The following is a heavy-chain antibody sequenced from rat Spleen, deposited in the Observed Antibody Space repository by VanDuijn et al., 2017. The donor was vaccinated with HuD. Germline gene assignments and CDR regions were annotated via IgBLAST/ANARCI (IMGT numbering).Heavy chain of an antibody. V-gene: IGHV5-31*01. CDR1: GFTFNNYW. Sequence: EVHLVESGGGLVQPGRSLKLSCAASGFTFNNYWMTWIRQAPGKGLEWVASITNTGGTTYSPDSVKGRFTISSDDAKNTQYLQMDSLRSEDTATYYCTRGYVMDAWGQGASVTVSS. CDR2: ITNTGGTT. J-gene: IGHJ4*01. CDR3: TRGYVMDA.